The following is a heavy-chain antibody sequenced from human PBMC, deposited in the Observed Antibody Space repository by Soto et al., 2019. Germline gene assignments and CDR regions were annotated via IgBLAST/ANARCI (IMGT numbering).Heavy chain of an antibody. CDR3: VRVSMVGPAKYYFGS. Sequence: GGSLRLSCAGSGFILSDHYMDWVRQAPGKGLEWVGRIRDKAHSYTTEYAASVKGRFTISGDDSRNLMYLQMNSLKTDDTAVYYCVRVSMVGPAKYYFGSWGQGTLVTVSS. V-gene: IGHV3-72*01. CDR1: GFILSDHY. CDR2: IRDKAHSYTT. J-gene: IGHJ4*02. D-gene: IGHD2-15*01.